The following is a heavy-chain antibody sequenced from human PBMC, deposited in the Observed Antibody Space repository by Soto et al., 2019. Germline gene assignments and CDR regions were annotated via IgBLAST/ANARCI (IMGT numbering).Heavy chain of an antibody. CDR2: ISSRGETR. CDR3: ARESVEVTGPYDN. Sequence: GGSLRLSCAASGFTFRTYEMNWVRQAPGKGLEWVSYISSRGETRYYADSVKGRFTISRDNAENSLYLQMNSLRADDTAVYYCARESVEVTGPYDNWGQGTLVTVSS. J-gene: IGHJ4*02. CDR1: GFTFRTYE. D-gene: IGHD2-21*02. V-gene: IGHV3-48*03.